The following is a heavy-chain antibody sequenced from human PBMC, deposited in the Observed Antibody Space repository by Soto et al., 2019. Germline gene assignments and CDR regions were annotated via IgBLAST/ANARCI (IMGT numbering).Heavy chain of an antibody. CDR3: ARCAGGYCTFYYFDY. J-gene: IGHJ4*02. Sequence: QVQLVQSGAEVKKPGASVKVSCKASGYTFTSYGISWVRQAPGQGLEWMGWISAYNGNTNYAQKLQGRVTMTTDTSTSTGYMELRSLRSDDTAVYYRARCAGGYCTFYYFDYWGQGTLVTVSS. D-gene: IGHD2-8*01. CDR2: ISAYNGNT. CDR1: GYTFTSYG. V-gene: IGHV1-18*01.